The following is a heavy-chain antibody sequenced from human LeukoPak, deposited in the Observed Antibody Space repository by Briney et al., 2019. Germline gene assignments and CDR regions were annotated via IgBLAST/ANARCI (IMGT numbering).Heavy chain of an antibody. CDR3: ARGSKASSGWYIRFLVSDYFDY. CDR2: INHSGST. J-gene: IGHJ4*02. Sequence: KSSETLSLTCAVYGGSFSGYYWSWSRQPPGKGLEWIGEINHSGSTNYNPSLKSRLTKSVDTSKNQFSLKLSSMTAADTAVYYCARGSKASSGWYIRFLVSDYFDYWGQGTLVTVSS. D-gene: IGHD6-19*01. CDR1: GGSFSGYY. V-gene: IGHV4-34*01.